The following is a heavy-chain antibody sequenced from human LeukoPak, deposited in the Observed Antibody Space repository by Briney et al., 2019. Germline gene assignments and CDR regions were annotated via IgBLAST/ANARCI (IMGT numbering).Heavy chain of an antibody. Sequence: GGSLRLSCAASGFTFSSYSMNWVRQAPGKGLEWVSYISSSGSTIYYADSVKGRFTISRDNAKNSLYLQMNSLRADDMALYYCAKGLGYYYGSGSLFIDYWGQGTLVTVSS. D-gene: IGHD3-10*01. CDR1: GFTFSSYS. CDR2: ISSSGSTI. CDR3: AKGLGYYYGSGSLFIDY. J-gene: IGHJ4*02. V-gene: IGHV3-48*04.